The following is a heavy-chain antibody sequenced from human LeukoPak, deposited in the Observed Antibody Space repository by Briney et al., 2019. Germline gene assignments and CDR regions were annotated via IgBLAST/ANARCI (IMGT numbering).Heavy chain of an antibody. Sequence: GASVKVSCKASGYTFTSYGISRVRQAPGQGLEWMGWISAYNGNTNYAQKLQGRVTMTTDTSTSTAYMELRSLRSDDTAVYYCARDGNSRQWLVNYYYGMDVWGQGTTVTVSS. CDR3: ARDGNSRQWLVNYYYGMDV. CDR2: ISAYNGNT. CDR1: GYTFTSYG. V-gene: IGHV1-18*01. J-gene: IGHJ6*02. D-gene: IGHD6-19*01.